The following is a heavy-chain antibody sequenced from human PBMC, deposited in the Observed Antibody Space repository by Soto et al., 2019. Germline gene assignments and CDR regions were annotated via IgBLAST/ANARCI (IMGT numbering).Heavy chain of an antibody. Sequence: PWGSLRLSCTASGVSFGSYSMNWVRQAPGKGLEGISYISSSSSTIYYTGSVKGRFTISRDNAKNSLFLQMNSLRDEDTAVYYCARDLYYYGSGSGYFDYWGQGT. V-gene: IGHV3-48*02. D-gene: IGHD3-10*01. CDR3: ARDLYYYGSGSGYFDY. CDR1: GVSFGSYS. J-gene: IGHJ4*02. CDR2: ISSSSSTI.